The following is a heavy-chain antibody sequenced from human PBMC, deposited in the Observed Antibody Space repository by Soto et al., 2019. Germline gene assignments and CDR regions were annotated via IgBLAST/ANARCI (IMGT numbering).Heavy chain of an antibody. CDR3: ARGHHSLDV. CDR1: GFTFSDHY. Sequence: QVQLVESGGGLAKPGGSLRLSCAASGFTFSDHYMSWIRQAPGKGLEWISYINPSGTNTDYAKSVKGRFTISRDNAENSLYLQMNSLRVDDTALYYCARGHHSLDVWGQGATVTVSS. D-gene: IGHD4-4*01. CDR2: INPSGTNT. V-gene: IGHV3-11*06. J-gene: IGHJ6*02.